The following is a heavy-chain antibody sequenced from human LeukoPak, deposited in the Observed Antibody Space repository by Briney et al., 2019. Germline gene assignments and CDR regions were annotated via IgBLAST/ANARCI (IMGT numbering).Heavy chain of an antibody. CDR2: INEDGSTT. V-gene: IGHV3-74*01. D-gene: IGHD1-26*01. CDR1: GFTYSSNW. CDR3: VRDLGGRSGH. J-gene: IGHJ4*02. Sequence: GGSLRLSCAASGFTYSSNWMHWVRQAPGKGLVWVSRINEDGSTTNYADSVKGRSTIFRDNAKNTLYLQMNSLRAEDTAVYYCVRDLGGRSGHWGQGTLVTVSS.